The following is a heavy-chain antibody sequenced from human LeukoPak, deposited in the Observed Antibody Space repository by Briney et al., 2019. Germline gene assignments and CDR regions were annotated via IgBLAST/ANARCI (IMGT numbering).Heavy chain of an antibody. J-gene: IGHJ3*02. CDR1: GYTFTSYG. D-gene: IGHD3-22*01. CDR3: ARDLKYYYDSSGSHRAFDI. Sequence: ASVKVSCKASGYTFTSYGISWVRQAPGQGLEWMGWISAYNGNTNYAQKFQGRVTMTRNTSISTAYMELSRLRSDDTAVYYCARDLKYYYDSSGSHRAFDIWGQGTMVTVSS. V-gene: IGHV1-18*01. CDR2: ISAYNGNT.